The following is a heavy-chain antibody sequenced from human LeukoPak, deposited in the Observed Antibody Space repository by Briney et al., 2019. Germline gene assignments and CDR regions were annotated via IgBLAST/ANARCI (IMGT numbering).Heavy chain of an antibody. CDR3: ARDQRGYSNYGFDY. V-gene: IGHV3-23*01. J-gene: IGHJ4*02. CDR1: GFTFNSYA. D-gene: IGHD4-11*01. Sequence: AGGSLRLSCAASGFTFNSYAMSWVRQAPGKGLEWVSAISGSGGSTYYADSVKGRFTISRDNAKNSLYLQMSSLRAEDTAVYYCARDQRGYSNYGFDYWGQGTLVTASS. CDR2: ISGSGGST.